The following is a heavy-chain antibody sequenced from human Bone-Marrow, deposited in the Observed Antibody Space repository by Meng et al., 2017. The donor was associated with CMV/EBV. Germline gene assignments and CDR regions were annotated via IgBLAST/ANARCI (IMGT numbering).Heavy chain of an antibody. Sequence: GESLKISCAASGFTFSSYGMHWVRQAPGKGLEWVAFIRYDGSNKYYADSVKGRFTISRNNSKNTLYLQMNSLRAEDTAVYYCARDPKKGHGMDVWGQGTTVTVSS. J-gene: IGHJ6*02. CDR1: GFTFSSYG. V-gene: IGHV3-30*02. CDR3: ARDPKKGHGMDV. CDR2: IRYDGSNK.